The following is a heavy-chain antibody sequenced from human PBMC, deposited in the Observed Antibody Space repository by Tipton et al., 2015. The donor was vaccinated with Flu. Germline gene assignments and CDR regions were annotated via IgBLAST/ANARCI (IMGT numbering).Heavy chain of an antibody. Sequence: TLSLTCSVSGGSIVDSSYYWSWIRQSPGKGLEWIGYIYYSGSTNYNPSLKSRVTISVDASKSQFSLKLSSVTAADTAVYYCARGWQWLADAFDYWGQGTLVTVSS. CDR3: ARGWQWLADAFDY. CDR2: IYYSGST. J-gene: IGHJ4*02. D-gene: IGHD6-19*01. CDR1: GGSIVDSSYY. V-gene: IGHV4-59*08.